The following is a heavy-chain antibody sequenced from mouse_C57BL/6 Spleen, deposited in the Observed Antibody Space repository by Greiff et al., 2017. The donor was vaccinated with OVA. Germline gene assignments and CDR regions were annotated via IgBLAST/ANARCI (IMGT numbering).Heavy chain of an antibody. V-gene: IGHV14-2*01. Sequence: EVKLMESGAELVKPGASVKLSCTASGFNIKDYYMHWVKQRTEQGLEWIGRIDPEDGETKYAPKFQGKATITADTSSNTAYLQLSSLTSEDTAVYYCALITTVVATDDWGQGTTLTVSS. D-gene: IGHD1-1*01. CDR1: GFNIKDYY. CDR3: ALITTVVATDD. J-gene: IGHJ2*01. CDR2: IDPEDGET.